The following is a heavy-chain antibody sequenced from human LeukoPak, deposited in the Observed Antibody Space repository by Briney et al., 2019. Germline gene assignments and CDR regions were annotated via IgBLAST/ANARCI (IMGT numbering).Heavy chain of an antibody. Sequence: GRSLRLSCAASGFTFTSFAIHWVRQAPGKGLEWVAAISYDGNNKYYTDSVKGRFTISRDNSKNTLYLQMNSLRAEDTAVYYCAKARGYSYVDAFDIWGQGTMVTVSS. CDR2: ISYDGNNK. CDR1: GFTFTSFA. V-gene: IGHV3-30*04. J-gene: IGHJ3*02. CDR3: AKARGYSYVDAFDI. D-gene: IGHD5-18*01.